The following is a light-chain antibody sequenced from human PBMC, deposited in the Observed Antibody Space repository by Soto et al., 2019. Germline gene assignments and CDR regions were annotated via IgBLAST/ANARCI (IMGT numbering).Light chain of an antibody. CDR2: GAS. J-gene: IGKJ2*01. CDR3: HQYDNAPQT. Sequence: EIVMTQSPATLSVSPGERATLSCRASQSVTSNLAWYQQKPGRAPRLLIYGASKRATGIPDRFSGSGSGTDFSLTISRLEPEDFAVYYCHQYDNAPQTYGQGTKVDIK. V-gene: IGKV3D-15*01. CDR1: QSVTSN.